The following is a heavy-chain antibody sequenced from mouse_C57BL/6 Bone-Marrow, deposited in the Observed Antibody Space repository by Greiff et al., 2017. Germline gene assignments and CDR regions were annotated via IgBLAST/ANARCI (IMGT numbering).Heavy chain of an antibody. CDR1: GYSFTSYY. D-gene: IGHD2-3*01. CDR3: ARSGWLLYYYAMDY. CDR2: IYPGSGNT. Sequence: VQLQQSGPELVKPGASVKISCKASGYSFTSYYIHWVKQRPGQGLEWIGWIYPGSGNTKYNEKFKGKATLTADTSSSTAYMQLSSLTSEDSAVYYCARSGWLLYYYAMDYWGQGTSVTVSS. J-gene: IGHJ4*01. V-gene: IGHV1-66*01.